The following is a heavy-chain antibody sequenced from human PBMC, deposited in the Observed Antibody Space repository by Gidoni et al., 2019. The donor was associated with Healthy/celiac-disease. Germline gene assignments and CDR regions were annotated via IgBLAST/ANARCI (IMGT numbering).Heavy chain of an antibody. CDR1: GFSLSTSGVG. J-gene: IGHJ5*02. Sequence: QITLKESGPTLVKPTQTLTLTCTFSGFSLSTSGVGVGWIRQPPGKALEWLALIYWDDDKRYSPSLKSRLTITKDTSKNQVVLTMTNMDPVDTATYYCAHSQTNSLMVYAMRGEGWFDPWGQGTLVTVSS. CDR2: IYWDDDK. CDR3: AHSQTNSLMVYAMRGEGWFDP. V-gene: IGHV2-5*02. D-gene: IGHD2-8*01.